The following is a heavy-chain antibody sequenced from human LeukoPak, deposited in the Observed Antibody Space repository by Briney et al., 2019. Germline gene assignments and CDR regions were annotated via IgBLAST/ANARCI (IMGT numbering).Heavy chain of an antibody. Sequence: GGSLRLSWAASGFTFSSYVMSWVRQAPGKGLEWVSAISGGGGSTYYADSVKGRFTISRDNSKNMLHLQMNSLRGDDTAVYYCAKGGYRGYDFDYWGQGILVTVSS. CDR2: ISGGGGST. CDR1: GFTFSSYV. CDR3: AKGGYRGYDFDY. J-gene: IGHJ4*02. D-gene: IGHD6-25*01. V-gene: IGHV3-23*01.